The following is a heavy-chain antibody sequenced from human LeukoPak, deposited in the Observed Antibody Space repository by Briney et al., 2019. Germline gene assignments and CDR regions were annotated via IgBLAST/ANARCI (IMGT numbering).Heavy chain of an antibody. CDR3: ARATPVSSGSYGS. CDR1: GYTFTGYY. V-gene: IGHV1-2*02. J-gene: IGHJ5*02. Sequence: ASVKVSCKASGYTFTGYYMHWVRQAPGQGLEWMGWINPNSGGTNYAQKFQGRVTMTRDTSISTAYMELSRLRSDDTAVYYCARATPVSSGSYGSWGQGTLVTVSS. CDR2: INPNSGGT. D-gene: IGHD1-26*01.